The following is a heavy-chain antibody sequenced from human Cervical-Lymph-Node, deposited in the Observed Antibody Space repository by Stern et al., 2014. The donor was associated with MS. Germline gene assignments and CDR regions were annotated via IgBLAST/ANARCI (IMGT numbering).Heavy chain of an antibody. D-gene: IGHD1-26*01. J-gene: IGHJ4*02. CDR1: GFTFSSYG. CDR3: ARDSTKGGSNY. V-gene: IGHV3-33*01. CDR2: IWSDGSNK. Sequence: MQLVESGGGVVQPGRSLRLACAASGFTFSSYGMHWVRQAPDKGLEWVAVIWSDGSNKYYTDSVKGRFTISRDNSKNALYLQMNSLRAEDTAVYYCARDSTKGGSNYWGQGTLVTVSS.